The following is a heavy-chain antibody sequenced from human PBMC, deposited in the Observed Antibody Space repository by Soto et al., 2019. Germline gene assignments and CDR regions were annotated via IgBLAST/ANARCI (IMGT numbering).Heavy chain of an antibody. CDR2: IIPISGDA. D-gene: IGHD1-26*01. V-gene: IGHV1-69*02. Sequence: GASVKVSCKASGGTFSSYTISWVRQAPGQGLEWMGWIIPISGDAHYAQKFQERVTITRDRSINTAYMQMSSLRSEDTAMYFCAGGGAGSGPFTWELPDHWGQGTLVTVSS. CDR1: GGTFSSYT. CDR3: AGGGAGSGPFTWELPDH. J-gene: IGHJ4*02.